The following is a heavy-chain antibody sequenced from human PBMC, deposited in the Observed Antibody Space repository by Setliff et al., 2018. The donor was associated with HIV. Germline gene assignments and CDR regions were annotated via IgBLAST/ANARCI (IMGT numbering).Heavy chain of an antibody. CDR3: AKETFYYDSSGYWPEPGYYFDY. CDR1: GFTFSSYG. Sequence: PGESLTISCAASGFTFSSYGMHWVRQAPGKGLESVAFIRYDGSKSFYADSVKGRFTISRDNSKNTLYLQMNSLRAEDTAVYYCAKETFYYDSSGYWPEPGYYFDYWGQGTLVTVSS. J-gene: IGHJ4*02. CDR2: IRYDGSKS. D-gene: IGHD3-22*01. V-gene: IGHV3-30*02.